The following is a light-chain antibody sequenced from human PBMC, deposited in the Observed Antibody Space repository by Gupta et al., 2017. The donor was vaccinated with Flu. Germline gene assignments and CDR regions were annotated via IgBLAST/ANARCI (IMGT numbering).Light chain of an antibody. Sequence: QSALTQPPSASGSPGQSITISCTGTSSDIGAYKYVSWHQQHAGKAPKLIIYEVTKRPSGVPDRFSGSKSGNTASLTVSGLQAEDEGDYYCSSHTVSDTFVFGTGTAATVL. V-gene: IGLV2-8*01. CDR2: EVT. CDR3: SSHTVSDTFV. CDR1: SSDIGAYKY. J-gene: IGLJ1*01.